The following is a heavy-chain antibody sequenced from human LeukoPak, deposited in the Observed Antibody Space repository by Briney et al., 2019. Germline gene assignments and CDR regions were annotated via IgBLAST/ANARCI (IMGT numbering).Heavy chain of an antibody. CDR2: IIPIFGTA. CDR1: GGTFSSYA. V-gene: IGHV1-69*05. D-gene: IGHD3-22*01. J-gene: IGHJ4*02. CDR3: ARDYYDSSGSLFDY. Sequence: ASVKVSCKASGGTFSSYAISWVRQAPGQGLEWMGRIIPIFGTANYAQKFQGRVTITTDESTSTAYMELSSLRSEDTAVYYCARDYYDSSGSLFDYRGQGTPVTVSS.